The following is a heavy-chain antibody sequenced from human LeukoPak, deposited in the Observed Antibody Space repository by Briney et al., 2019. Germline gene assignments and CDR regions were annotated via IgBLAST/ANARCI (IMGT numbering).Heavy chain of an antibody. CDR1: GGSFSGYY. CDR3: ARGGLYCSSTSCYGATWFDP. V-gene: IGHV4-34*01. D-gene: IGHD2-2*01. CDR2: INHSGST. Sequence: PSETLSLACAVYGGSFSGYYWSWIRQPPGKGLEWIGEINHSGSTNYNPSLKSRVTISVDTSKNQFSLKLSSVTAADTAVYYCARGGLYCSSTSCYGATWFDPWGQGTLVTVSS. J-gene: IGHJ5*02.